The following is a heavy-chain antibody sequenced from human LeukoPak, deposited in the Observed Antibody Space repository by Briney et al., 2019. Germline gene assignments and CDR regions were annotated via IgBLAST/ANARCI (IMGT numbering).Heavy chain of an antibody. CDR2: INLNNGGT. Sequence: GASVKVSCKASGYTFTGYYMHWVRQAPGQGLQWMGWINLNNGGTRNAQKFQGRVTMTRDTSITTAYMELRRLRSDDTAVYYCAAALGFDYGMISDYWGQGTLVTVSS. J-gene: IGHJ4*02. CDR1: GYTFTGYY. CDR3: AAALGFDYGMISDY. D-gene: IGHD3-16*01. V-gene: IGHV1-2*02.